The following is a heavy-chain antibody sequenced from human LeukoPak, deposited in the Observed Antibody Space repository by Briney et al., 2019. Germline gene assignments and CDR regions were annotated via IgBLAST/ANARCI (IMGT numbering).Heavy chain of an antibody. CDR1: GFTFSGYA. CDR3: AKDKFYSGSPLDY. D-gene: IGHD1-26*01. V-gene: IGHV3-23*01. CDR2: ISGSGANM. J-gene: IGHJ4*02. Sequence: PGGSLRLSCVASGFTFSGYAMSWVRQAPGKGLEWVSAISGSGANMYYVDSVRGRFTISRDNPRNTLFLQVNSLRAEDTAVYYCAKDKFYSGSPLDYWGQGTPVTVSS.